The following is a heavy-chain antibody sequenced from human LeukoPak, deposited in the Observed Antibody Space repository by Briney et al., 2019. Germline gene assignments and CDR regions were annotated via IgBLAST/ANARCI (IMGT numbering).Heavy chain of an antibody. V-gene: IGHV4-59*02. D-gene: IGHD6-13*01. Sequence: SETLSLTRTVSGDSVSSYYWSWIRQPPGKGLEWIAYIYYTGNINYNPSLKSRVTISVDTSKNQFSLNLTSVTAADTAVYYCARAGSSWSFDYWGQGTLVTVSS. CDR1: GDSVSSYY. CDR2: IYYTGNI. CDR3: ARAGSSWSFDY. J-gene: IGHJ4*02.